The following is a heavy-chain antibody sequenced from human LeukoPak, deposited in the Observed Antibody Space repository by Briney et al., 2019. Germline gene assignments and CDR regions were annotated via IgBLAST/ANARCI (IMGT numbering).Heavy chain of an antibody. D-gene: IGHD1-26*01. CDR1: GFTFSSYA. CDR3: ARAGAWEALNC. V-gene: IGHV3-30-3*01. Sequence: RPGGSLRLSCAASGFTFSSYAMHWVRQAPGKGLEWVAVISYDGSNKYYADSVKGRFTISRDNSKNTLYLQMNSLRAEDTAVYYCARAGAWEALNCWGQGTLVTVSS. CDR2: ISYDGSNK. J-gene: IGHJ4*02.